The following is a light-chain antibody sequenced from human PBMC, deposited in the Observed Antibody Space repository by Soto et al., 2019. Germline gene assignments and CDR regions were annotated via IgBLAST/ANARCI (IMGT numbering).Light chain of an antibody. V-gene: IGKV3-20*01. Sequence: EIVLTQSPGTLSLSPGEGATLSFMASQSVTGTNLACYQQRAGQAPRLLIYDAVRRATGIPDRFSGSGSGTDFTLTISRLEPEDFAVYYCHQYGSSLGTFGQGTKVDIK. CDR2: DAV. CDR3: HQYGSSLGT. J-gene: IGKJ2*01. CDR1: QSVTGTN.